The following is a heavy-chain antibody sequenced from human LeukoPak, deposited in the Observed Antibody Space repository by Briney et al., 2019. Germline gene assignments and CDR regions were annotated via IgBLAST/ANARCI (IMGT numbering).Heavy chain of an antibody. CDR3: AKEDFSSGWSVDY. D-gene: IGHD6-19*01. CDR1: GLTFSTYA. CDR2: ISGSGGRT. V-gene: IGHV3-23*01. Sequence: GGPLRLSCAASGLTFSTYAMSWVRQAPGKGLDWVSAISGSGGRTHYADSVKGRFTISRDNSKNTLYLQMNSLRAEDTAVYYCAKEDFSSGWSVDYWGQGTLVTVSS. J-gene: IGHJ4*02.